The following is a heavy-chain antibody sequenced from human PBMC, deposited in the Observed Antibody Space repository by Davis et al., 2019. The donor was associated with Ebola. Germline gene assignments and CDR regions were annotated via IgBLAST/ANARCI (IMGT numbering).Heavy chain of an antibody. CDR3: AKDYSSPSGLGSSFNYNYGMDV. Sequence: PGGSLRLSCAASGFAFGNFGLHWVRQAPGKGLEWVTIISYEGKEKYYADSVRGRFTVSRDNFKNTLYLQMNRLRVEDTAVYFCAKDYSSPSGLGSSFNYNYGMDVWGQGTTVIVSS. J-gene: IGHJ6*02. V-gene: IGHV3-30*18. CDR2: ISYEGKEK. D-gene: IGHD6-6*01. CDR1: GFAFGNFG.